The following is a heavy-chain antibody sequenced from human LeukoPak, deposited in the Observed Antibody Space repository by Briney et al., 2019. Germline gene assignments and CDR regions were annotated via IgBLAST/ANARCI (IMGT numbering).Heavy chain of an antibody. CDR3: AKADIVVVPAAMYAY. J-gene: IGHJ4*02. D-gene: IGHD2-2*01. CDR1: GFTFSSYG. Sequence: GGSLRLSCAASGFTFSSYGMSWVRQAPGKGLEWVSAITGSGGTTYYADFVKGRFTISRDNSKNTLYLQMNSLRAEDTAVYYCAKADIVVVPAAMYAYWGQGTLVTVSS. CDR2: ITGSGGTT. V-gene: IGHV3-23*01.